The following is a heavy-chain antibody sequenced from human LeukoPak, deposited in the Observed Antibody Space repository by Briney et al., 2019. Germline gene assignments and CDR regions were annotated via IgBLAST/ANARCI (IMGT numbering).Heavy chain of an antibody. Sequence: GSLRLSCTASGFTFGSYWMNWVRQAPGKGLEWVADIKQDGSEKYYVDSVKGRFTISRDNAKKSLYLQMNSLRAEDTAVYYCARETEMANLDYWGQGTLVTVSS. J-gene: IGHJ4*02. V-gene: IGHV3-7*04. CDR1: GFTFGSYW. CDR2: IKQDGSEK. CDR3: ARETEMANLDY. D-gene: IGHD5-24*01.